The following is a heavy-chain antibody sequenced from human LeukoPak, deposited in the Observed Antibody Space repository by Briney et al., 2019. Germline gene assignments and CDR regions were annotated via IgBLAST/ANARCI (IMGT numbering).Heavy chain of an antibody. D-gene: IGHD3-3*01. CDR2: IYYSGST. J-gene: IGHJ6*03. V-gene: IGHV4-59*01. Sequence: PSETLSLTCTVSGGSISSYYWSWIRQPPGKGLEWIGYIYYSGSTNYNSSLKSRVTISVDTSKNQFSLKLSSVTAADTAVYYCARAKYGKYDLHYYYYMDVWGKGTTVTVSS. CDR1: GGSISSYY. CDR3: ARAKYGKYDLHYYYYMDV.